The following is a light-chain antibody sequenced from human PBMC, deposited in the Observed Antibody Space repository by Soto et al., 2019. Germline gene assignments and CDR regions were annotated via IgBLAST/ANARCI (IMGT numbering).Light chain of an antibody. CDR2: HAS. Sequence: IRMTQSPSYLCAWVGNRVTMXCRASQSTSRWLAWYQQKPGKAPTLLIYHASSLESGVPSRFSGSGSGKEFNLTISRLQPDDVATYDCQQYNTYLSFGQGTKVDIK. J-gene: IGKJ1*01. V-gene: IGKV1-5*01. CDR1: QSTSRW. CDR3: QQYNTYLS.